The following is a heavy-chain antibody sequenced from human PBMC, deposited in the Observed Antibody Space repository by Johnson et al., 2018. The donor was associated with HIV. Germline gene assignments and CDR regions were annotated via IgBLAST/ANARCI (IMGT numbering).Heavy chain of an antibody. D-gene: IGHD1-26*01. V-gene: IGHV3-66*02. CDR1: GFSVSSNY. Sequence: VQLVESGGGLVQPGGSLRLSCSASGFSVSSNYMTWVRQAPGKGLEWVSVIYSGGSTYYADSVKGRFTISRDNSKNTLYLQMNSLRAEDTAVYYCARVGRLPSTFDIWGQGTMVTVSS. CDR3: ARVGRLPSTFDI. CDR2: IYSGGST. J-gene: IGHJ3*02.